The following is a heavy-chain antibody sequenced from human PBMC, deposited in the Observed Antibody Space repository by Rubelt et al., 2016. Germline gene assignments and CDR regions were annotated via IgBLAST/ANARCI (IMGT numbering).Heavy chain of an antibody. CDR3: AREEGIRYYYDSSGYYSYFYY. D-gene: IGHD3-22*01. V-gene: IGHV3-30*01. Sequence: DGSNKYYADSVKGRFPISRDNSKNTLYLQMNSLRAEDTDVYYCAREEGIRYYYDSSGYYSYFYYWGQGTMFTVSS. CDR2: DGSNK. J-gene: IGHJ4*02.